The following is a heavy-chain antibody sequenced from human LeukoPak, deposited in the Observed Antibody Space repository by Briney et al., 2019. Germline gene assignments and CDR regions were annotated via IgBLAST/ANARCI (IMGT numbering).Heavy chain of an antibody. Sequence: ASVKVSCKASGYTFTSYAMHWVRQAPGQRLEWMGWINAGNGNTKYSQKFQGRVTITRDTSASTAYMELSSLRSEDTAVYYCARVPGGYYYGSGSYYTSESWFDPWGQGTLVTVSS. J-gene: IGHJ5*02. CDR1: GYTFTSYA. CDR3: ARVPGGYYYGSGSYYTSESWFDP. V-gene: IGHV1-3*01. D-gene: IGHD3-10*01. CDR2: INAGNGNT.